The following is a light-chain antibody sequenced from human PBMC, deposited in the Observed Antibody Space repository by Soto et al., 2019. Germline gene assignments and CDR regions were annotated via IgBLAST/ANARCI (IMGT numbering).Light chain of an antibody. CDR1: SSDVGGYDY. CDR3: SSYAGSQNLI. CDR2: EVI. Sequence: QSALTQPPSASGSPGQSVTISCTGTSSDVGGYDYVSWYQQHPGKAPKLIIYEVIKRPSGVPNRCSGSKSGNTASLTVSGLQAEDEAEYYCSSYAGSQNLIFGGGTKVTVL. V-gene: IGLV2-8*01. J-gene: IGLJ2*01.